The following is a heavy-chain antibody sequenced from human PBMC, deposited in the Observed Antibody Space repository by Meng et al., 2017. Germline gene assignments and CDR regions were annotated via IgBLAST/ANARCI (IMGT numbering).Heavy chain of an antibody. Sequence: SGPTLVKPTQTLTLTCTFSVFSLSPSGMCVSWIRQPPGKPLEWLALIDWDDDKYYSTSLKTRLTISKDTSKNQVVLTMTNMDPMDTATYYCARMHYYGSGSYRTYYYGMDVWGQGTTVTVSS. CDR1: VFSLSPSGMC. J-gene: IGHJ6*02. CDR2: IDWDDDK. D-gene: IGHD3-10*01. CDR3: ARMHYYGSGSYRTYYYGMDV. V-gene: IGHV2-70*01.